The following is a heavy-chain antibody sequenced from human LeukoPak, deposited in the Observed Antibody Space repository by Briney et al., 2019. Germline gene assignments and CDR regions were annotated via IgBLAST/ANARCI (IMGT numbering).Heavy chain of an antibody. Sequence: GGSLRLSCAASGFTFSAYWLHWVRQAPGTGLMWVSRIHKDGHNTWYADSVTGRFTISRKNAKNTVFLQLNSLRVEDTAVYYCARESEAAGTYYLDHWGQGNLVTVSS. CDR3: ARESEAAGTYYLDH. D-gene: IGHD6-25*01. CDR1: GFTFSAYW. V-gene: IGHV3-74*01. J-gene: IGHJ4*02. CDR2: IHKDGHNT.